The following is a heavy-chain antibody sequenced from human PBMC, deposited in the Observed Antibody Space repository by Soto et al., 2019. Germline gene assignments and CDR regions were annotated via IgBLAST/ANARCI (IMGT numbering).Heavy chain of an antibody. Sequence: SVQVSCKASGATFSSYAIGWVRQAPGQGLEWMRGIIPIFGTANYAQKFQGRVTITADESTSTAYMELSILRSEDPAVYYCARDLTKGIRPFDPWGQGTLVT. V-gene: IGHV1-69*13. CDR1: GATFSSYA. CDR3: ARDLTKGIRPFDP. J-gene: IGHJ5*02. CDR2: IIPIFGTA. D-gene: IGHD6-13*01.